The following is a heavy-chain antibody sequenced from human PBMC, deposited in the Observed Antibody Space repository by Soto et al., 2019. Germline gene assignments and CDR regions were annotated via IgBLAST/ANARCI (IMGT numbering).Heavy chain of an antibody. D-gene: IGHD3-3*01. CDR3: ARQGSYDFWSGYYMNPFDY. CDR2: IYYSGST. Sequence: ASETLSLTCTVSCGSISSYYWSWIRQPPGKGLEWIGYIYYSGSTNYNPSLKSRVTISVDTSKNQFSLKLSSVTAADTAVYYCARQGSYDFWSGYYMNPFDYWGQGTLVTVSS. J-gene: IGHJ4*02. CDR1: CGSISSYY. V-gene: IGHV4-59*08.